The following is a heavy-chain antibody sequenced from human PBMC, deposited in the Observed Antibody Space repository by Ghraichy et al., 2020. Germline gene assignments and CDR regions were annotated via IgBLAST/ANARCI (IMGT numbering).Heavy chain of an antibody. D-gene: IGHD1-26*01. CDR2: SIPILGIA. CDR3: ATMGGVRCHPYGMDV. V-gene: IGHV1-69*04. CDR1: GGTFSSYA. J-gene: IGHJ6*02. Sequence: SVKVSCKASGGTFSSYAISWVRQAPGQGLEWMGRSIPILGIAKYAQKFQGRVTITADKSTSTAYMELSSLRSKDTAVYYCATMGGVRCHPYGMDVWGQGTTVNVSS.